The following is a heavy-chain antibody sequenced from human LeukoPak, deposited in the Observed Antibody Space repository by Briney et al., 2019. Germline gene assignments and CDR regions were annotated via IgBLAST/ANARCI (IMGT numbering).Heavy chain of an antibody. D-gene: IGHD4-17*01. V-gene: IGHV1-8*03. CDR2: MNPNSGNT. CDR3: ARAAVTTYNAFDI. J-gene: IGHJ3*02. Sequence: ASVKVSCKASGYTFTSHDINWVRQATGQGLVWMGWMNPNSGNTGYAQKFQGRVTITRNTSISTVYMELSSLRSEDTAVYSCARAAVTTYNAFDIWGQGTMVTVSS. CDR1: GYTFTSHD.